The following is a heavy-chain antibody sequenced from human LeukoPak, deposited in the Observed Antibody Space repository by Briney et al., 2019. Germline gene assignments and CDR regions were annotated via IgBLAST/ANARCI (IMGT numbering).Heavy chain of an antibody. CDR3: AKGPGYSSLDY. V-gene: IGHV3-30*18. CDR2: ISYDGSNK. CDR1: GFIFSSYG. Sequence: GRSLRLSCAASGFIFSSYGMHWVRQAPGKGLEWVAVISYDGSNKYYADSVKGRFTISRDNSKNTLYLQMNSLRAEDTAVYYCAKGPGYSSLDYWGQGTLVTVSS. D-gene: IGHD6-13*01. J-gene: IGHJ4*02.